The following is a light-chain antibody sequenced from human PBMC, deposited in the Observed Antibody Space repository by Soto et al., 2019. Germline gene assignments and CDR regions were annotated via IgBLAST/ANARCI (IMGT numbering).Light chain of an antibody. Sequence: QSALTQPASVSGSPGQSSTISCTGTSSDVGGYNYVSWYQQHPGKAPKLMIYGVTNRPSGISNRFDGSKSGNTASVTISGLQAEEESDYCCSSYTSSTALSVVFGGGTKLTVL. CDR2: GVT. V-gene: IGLV2-14*01. CDR3: SSYTSSTALSVV. CDR1: SSDVGGYNY. J-gene: IGLJ2*01.